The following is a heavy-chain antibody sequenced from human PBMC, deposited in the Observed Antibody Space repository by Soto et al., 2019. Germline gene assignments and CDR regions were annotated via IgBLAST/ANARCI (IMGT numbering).Heavy chain of an antibody. V-gene: IGHV1-69*13. J-gene: IGHJ6*02. D-gene: IGHD1-26*01. CDR3: ASHSGSSPEGRYYYGMDV. Sequence: SVKVSCKASGGTFSSYAISWVRQAPGQGLEWMGGIIPIFGTADYAQKFQGRVTITVDESTSTAYMELSSLRSEDTAVYYCASHSGSSPEGRYYYGMDVWGQGTTVTVSS. CDR2: IIPIFGTA. CDR1: GGTFSSYA.